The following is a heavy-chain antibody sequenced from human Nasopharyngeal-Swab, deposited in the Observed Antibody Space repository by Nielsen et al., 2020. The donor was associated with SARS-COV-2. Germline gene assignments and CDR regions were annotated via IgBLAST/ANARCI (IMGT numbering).Heavy chain of an antibody. V-gene: IGHV3-64*01. CDR1: GFTFSGYS. Sequence: GGSLRLSCAVSGFTFSGYSMHWVRQAPGKGLEYVSAISDTGDTTYYARSVRGRFTISRDNSKNTLFLQMGSLRTEDVAVYYCVRDQRLGVPMALGRAVFDCWGQGTLVTVSS. CDR3: VRDQRLGVPMALGRAVFDC. CDR2: ISDTGDTT. D-gene: IGHD2-8*01. J-gene: IGHJ4*02.